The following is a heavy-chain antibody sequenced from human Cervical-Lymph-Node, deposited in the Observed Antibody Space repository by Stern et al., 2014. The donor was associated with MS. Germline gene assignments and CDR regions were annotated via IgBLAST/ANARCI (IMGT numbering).Heavy chain of an antibody. CDR2: ISYDGGNQ. J-gene: IGHJ4*02. CDR3: ATSGGYSGYDYHGYFDY. D-gene: IGHD5-12*01. CDR1: GFTFSSYG. V-gene: IGHV3-30*03. Sequence: VQLVESGGGVVQPGRSLRLSCAASGFTFSSYGMHWVRQAPGKGLEWVAVISYDGGNQYYADSVEGRFTISRDNSKNTLYVQMNSLRAEDTAVYYCATSGGYSGYDYHGYFDYWGQGTLVTVSS.